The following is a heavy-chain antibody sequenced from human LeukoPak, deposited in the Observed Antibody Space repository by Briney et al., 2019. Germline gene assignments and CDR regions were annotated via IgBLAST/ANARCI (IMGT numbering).Heavy chain of an antibody. CDR1: GFTFSSYS. J-gene: IGHJ3*02. CDR2: ISTSSSYI. CDR3: ARDSGVGACLFCSAFDI. D-gene: IGHD1-26*01. Sequence: NAGGSLRLSCAASGFTFSSYSMNWVRQAPGKGLEWVSSISTSSSYIYYADSVKGRFTISRDNAKNSLYLQMNSLRAEDTAVYYCARDSGVGACLFCSAFDIWGQGTMVTVSS. V-gene: IGHV3-21*01.